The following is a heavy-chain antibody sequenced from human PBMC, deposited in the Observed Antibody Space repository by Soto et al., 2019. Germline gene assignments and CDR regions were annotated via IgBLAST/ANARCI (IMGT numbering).Heavy chain of an antibody. J-gene: IGHJ4*02. CDR1: GGSISSGDYY. Sequence: QVQLQESGPGLVKPSQTLSLTCTVSGGSISSGDYYWSWIRQPPGKGLEWIGYIYYSGSTYYNPYLQVRVTISVDTSKNQCSLKLSSVTAADPAVYYCAREAEGYCTYGVCYYTDYWGQGTLVTVSS. CDR3: AREAEGYCTYGVCYYTDY. V-gene: IGHV4-30-4*01. D-gene: IGHD2-8*01. CDR2: IYYSGST.